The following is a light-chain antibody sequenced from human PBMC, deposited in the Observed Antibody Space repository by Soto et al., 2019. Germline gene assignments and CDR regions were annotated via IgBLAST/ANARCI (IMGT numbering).Light chain of an antibody. J-gene: IGLJ3*02. CDR3: QPYDSSLSGWV. V-gene: IGLV1-40*01. Sequence: QSVLTQPPSVSGAPGQRVTISCTGSSSNIGAGYDVHWYQQLPGTAPKLLIYGNSNRPSGVPDRFSGSKSGTSASLALTGLQAEDEADYYCQPYDSSLSGWVFGGGTKLTVL. CDR2: GNS. CDR1: SSNIGAGYD.